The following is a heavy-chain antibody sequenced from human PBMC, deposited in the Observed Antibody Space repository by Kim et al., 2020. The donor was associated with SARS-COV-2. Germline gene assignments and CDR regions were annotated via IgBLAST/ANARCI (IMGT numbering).Heavy chain of an antibody. J-gene: IGHJ3*02. CDR1: GFTVSSNY. Sequence: GGSLRLSCAASGFTVSSNYMSWVRQAPGKGLEWVSVIYSGGSTYYADSVKGRFTISRDNSKNTLYLQMNSLRAEDTAVYYCAGPDSLPSDAFDIWGQGTMVTVSS. D-gene: IGHD3-22*01. CDR3: AGPDSLPSDAFDI. V-gene: IGHV3-66*02. CDR2: IYSGGST.